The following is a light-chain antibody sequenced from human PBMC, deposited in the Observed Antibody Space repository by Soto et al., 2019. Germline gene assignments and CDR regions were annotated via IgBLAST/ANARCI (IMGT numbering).Light chain of an antibody. V-gene: IGKV3-15*01. CDR1: QSVSSN. Sequence: EIVMTQSPATLSVSPGERATLSCRASQSVSSNLAWYQQKPGQAPRLLIYAASTRATGIPARFSGSGSGTEFTLTICSLQSEDFAVYYCQQYNNWPVFGQGTKVDIK. J-gene: IGKJ1*01. CDR3: QQYNNWPV. CDR2: AAS.